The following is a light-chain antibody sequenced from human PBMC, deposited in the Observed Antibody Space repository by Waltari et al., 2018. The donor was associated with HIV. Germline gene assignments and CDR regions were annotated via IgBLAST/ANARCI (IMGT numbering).Light chain of an antibody. J-gene: IGLJ2*01. V-gene: IGLV2-14*01. Sequence: QFALTQPASVSGSPGQSITISCTGTSSDIGYYNYVSWYQQHPGKAPKLMIYEVSNRPSGVSNRFSGSKSGNTASLTISGLQAEDEADYFCSSLTNSATLSLFFGGGTKLTVL. CDR1: SSDIGYYNY. CDR2: EVS. CDR3: SSLTNSATLSLF.